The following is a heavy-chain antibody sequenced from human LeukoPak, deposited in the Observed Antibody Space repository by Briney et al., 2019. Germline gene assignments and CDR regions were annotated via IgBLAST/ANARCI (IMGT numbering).Heavy chain of an antibody. D-gene: IGHD5-12*01. CDR2: TRNKANSYTT. Sequence: GGSLRLSCAASGFTFSDHYMDWVRQAPGKGLEWVGRTRNKANSYTTEYAASVKGRFTISRDDSKNSLYLQMNSLKTEDTAVYYCARYSGYDSPFDYWGQGTLDTVSS. CDR1: GFTFSDHY. V-gene: IGHV3-72*01. CDR3: ARYSGYDSPFDY. J-gene: IGHJ4*02.